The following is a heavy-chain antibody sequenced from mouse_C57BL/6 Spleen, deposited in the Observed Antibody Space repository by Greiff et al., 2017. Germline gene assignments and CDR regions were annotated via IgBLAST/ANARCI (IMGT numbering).Heavy chain of an antibody. D-gene: IGHD1-1*01. CDR3: ARAGNYYGSSSWFAY. CDR1: GYSITSGYY. CDR2: ISYDGSN. Sequence: EVQVVESGPGLVKPSQSLSLTCSVTGYSITSGYYWNWIRQFPGNKLEWVGYISYDGSNNYNPSLKNRISITRDTSKNQFFLKLNSVTTEDTATYDCARAGNYYGSSSWFAYWGQGTLVTVSA. J-gene: IGHJ3*01. V-gene: IGHV3-6*01.